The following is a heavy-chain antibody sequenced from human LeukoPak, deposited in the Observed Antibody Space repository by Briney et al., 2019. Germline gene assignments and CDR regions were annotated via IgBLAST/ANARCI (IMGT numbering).Heavy chain of an antibody. V-gene: IGHV3-23*01. CDR1: GFPFSSFA. Sequence: GGSLRLSCAASGFPFSSFAMVWVGQGPGKGVEGVSGLSGPATRAIYAESVRGGFTISRDNFKNTLYLQMNSLRAEDSAVYYCAKCRGGGGEYWHFDLWGRGILVSVSS. J-gene: IGHJ2*01. D-gene: IGHD2-15*01. CDR2: LSGPATRA. CDR3: AKCRGGGGEYWHFDL.